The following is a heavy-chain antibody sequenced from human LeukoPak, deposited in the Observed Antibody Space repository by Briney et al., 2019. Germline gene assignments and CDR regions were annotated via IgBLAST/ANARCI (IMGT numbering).Heavy chain of an antibody. J-gene: IGHJ4*02. CDR3: ARSKSSSWYFDY. CDR2: IYHSGST. Sequence: SETLSLTCAVSGYSISSGYYWGWIRPPPGKGLEGIGSIYHSGSTYYNPSLMSRVTISVDTSKNQFSLRLSSVTAADTAVYYCARSKSSSWYFDYWGLGTLVPVSS. D-gene: IGHD6-13*01. CDR1: GYSISSGYY. V-gene: IGHV4-38-2*01.